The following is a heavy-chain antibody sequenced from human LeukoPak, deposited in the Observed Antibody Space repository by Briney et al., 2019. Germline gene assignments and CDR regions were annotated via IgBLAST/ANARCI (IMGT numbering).Heavy chain of an antibody. D-gene: IGHD5-12*01. CDR2: ISGDGGST. CDR3: AKDGLGYYYYYMDV. V-gene: IGHV3-43*02. Sequence: PGGSLRLSCAASGFTFSSYSMNWVRQAPGKGLEWVSLISGDGGSTYYADSVKGRFTISRDNSKNSLYLQMNSLRTEDTALYYCAKDGLGYYYYYMDVWGKGTTVTVSS. CDR1: GFTFSSYS. J-gene: IGHJ6*03.